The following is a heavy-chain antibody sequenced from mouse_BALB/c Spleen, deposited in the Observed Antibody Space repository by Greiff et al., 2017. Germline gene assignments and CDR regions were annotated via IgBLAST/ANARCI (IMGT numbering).Heavy chain of an antibody. J-gene: IGHJ4*01. CDR1: GFTFSSYA. CDR3: ARGGGYGNPYAMDY. Sequence: EVQVVESGGGLVKPGGSLKLSCAASGFTFSSYAMSWVRQTPEKRLEWVASISSGGSTYYPDSVKGRFTISRDNARNILYLQMSSLRSEDTAMYYCARGGGYGNPYAMDYWGQGTSVTVSS. D-gene: IGHD2-1*01. CDR2: ISSGGST. V-gene: IGHV5-6-5*01.